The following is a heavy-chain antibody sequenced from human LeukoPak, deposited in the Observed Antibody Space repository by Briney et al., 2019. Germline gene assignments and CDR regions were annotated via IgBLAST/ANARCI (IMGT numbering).Heavy chain of an antibody. J-gene: IGHJ4*02. Sequence: GGSLRLSCAASGFTFSSYAMSWVRQAPGKGLEWVSAISGSGGSTYYADSVKGRFTISRDNSKNTLYLQMNSLRAEDTAVYYCAKTLITMVRGAPLCDYWGQGTLVTVSS. D-gene: IGHD3-10*01. CDR2: ISGSGGST. V-gene: IGHV3-23*01. CDR1: GFTFSSYA. CDR3: AKTLITMVRGAPLCDY.